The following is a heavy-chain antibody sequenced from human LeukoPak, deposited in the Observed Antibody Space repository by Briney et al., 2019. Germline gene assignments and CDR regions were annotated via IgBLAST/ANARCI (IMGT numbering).Heavy chain of an antibody. V-gene: IGHV3-21*01. CDR2: IRTRSMYI. J-gene: IGHJ6*03. D-gene: IGHD6-13*01. CDR3: ARAAIAAARIYYYMDV. Sequence: PGGSLRLSCAASGFTFSNAWMSGVRQAPGKGLEWVSFIRTRSMYIHNADSGKGRFTISRDNAENSLYLQMNSLRAEDTAVYYCARAAIAAARIYYYMDVWGKGTTVTVSS. CDR1: GFTFSNAW.